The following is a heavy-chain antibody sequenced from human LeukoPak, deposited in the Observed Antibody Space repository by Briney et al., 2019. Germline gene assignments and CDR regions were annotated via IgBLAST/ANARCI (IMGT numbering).Heavy chain of an antibody. D-gene: IGHD3-22*01. CDR1: GFTFSSYS. Sequence: GGSLRLSCAASGFTFSSYSMNWVRQVPGKGLEWVSSISSSSSYIYYADSVKGRFTISRDNAKNSLYLQMNSLRAEDTAVYYCARDDYYDSSGYYYGADYWGQGTLVTVSS. J-gene: IGHJ4*02. CDR2: ISSSSSYI. V-gene: IGHV3-21*01. CDR3: ARDDYYDSSGYYYGADY.